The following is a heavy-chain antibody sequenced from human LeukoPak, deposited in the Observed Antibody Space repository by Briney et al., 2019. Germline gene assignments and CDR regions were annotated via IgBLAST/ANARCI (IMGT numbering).Heavy chain of an antibody. CDR1: SGSISSSSYY. Sequence: PSETLSLTCTVSSGSISSSSYYWGWIRQPPGKGLEWIGSIYYSGSTYYNPSLKSRVTISVDTSKNQFSLKLSSVTAADTAVYYCARRSGSYRYYFDYWGQGTLVTVSS. CDR3: ARRSGSYRYYFDY. J-gene: IGHJ4*02. V-gene: IGHV4-39*01. CDR2: IYYSGST. D-gene: IGHD1-26*01.